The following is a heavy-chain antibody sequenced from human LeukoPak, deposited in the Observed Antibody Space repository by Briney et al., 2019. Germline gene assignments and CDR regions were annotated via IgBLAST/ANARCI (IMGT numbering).Heavy chain of an antibody. CDR3: ARGPHIVVVTAILDN. CDR2: INHSGST. V-gene: IGHV4-34*01. J-gene: IGHJ4*02. Sequence: PSETLSLTCAVYGRSFSGYYWSWIRQPPGKGLEWIGEINHSGSTNYNPSLKSRVTISIDTSKNQFSLKLSSVTAADTAVYYCARGPHIVVVTAILDNWGQGTLVIVSS. CDR1: GRSFSGYY. D-gene: IGHD2-21*02.